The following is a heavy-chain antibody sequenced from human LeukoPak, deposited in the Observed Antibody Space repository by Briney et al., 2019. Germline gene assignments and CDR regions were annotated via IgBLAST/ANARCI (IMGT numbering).Heavy chain of an antibody. Sequence: SETLSVTCTVSGGSISSSSYYWGWIRQPPGKGLEWIGSIYYSGSTYYNPSLKSRVTISVDTSKNQFSLKLSSVTAADTAVYYCARRPLRGIAVAGTNWFDPWGQGTLVTVSS. J-gene: IGHJ5*02. CDR3: ARRPLRGIAVAGTNWFDP. CDR2: IYYSGST. CDR1: GGSISSSSYY. V-gene: IGHV4-39*01. D-gene: IGHD6-19*01.